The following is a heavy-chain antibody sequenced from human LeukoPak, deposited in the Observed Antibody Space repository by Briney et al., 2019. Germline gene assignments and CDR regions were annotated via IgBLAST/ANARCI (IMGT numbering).Heavy chain of an antibody. J-gene: IGHJ6*02. Sequence: SETLSLTCAVYGGSFSGYYWNWIRQPPGKGLEWIGEINHSGSTNYTPSLKSRVTISVDTSKNQFSLKLSSVTAADTAVYYCARDPFVVVPVAMIYYYYGMDVWGQGTTVTVSS. D-gene: IGHD2-2*01. CDR2: INHSGST. CDR1: GGSFSGYY. CDR3: ARDPFVVVPVAMIYYYYGMDV. V-gene: IGHV4-34*01.